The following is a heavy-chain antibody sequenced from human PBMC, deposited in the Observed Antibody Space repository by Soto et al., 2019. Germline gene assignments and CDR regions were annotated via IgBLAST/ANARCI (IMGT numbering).Heavy chain of an antibody. D-gene: IGHD3-22*01. V-gene: IGHV1-69*06. J-gene: IGHJ3*02. Sequence: SVKVSCKASGGTFSSYAISWVRQAPGQGLEWMGGIIPIFGTANYAQKFQGRVTITADKSTSTAYMELSSLRSEGTAVYYCARTHYYDSSGYYYRAFDIWGQGTMVTVSS. CDR1: GGTFSSYA. CDR3: ARTHYYDSSGYYYRAFDI. CDR2: IIPIFGTA.